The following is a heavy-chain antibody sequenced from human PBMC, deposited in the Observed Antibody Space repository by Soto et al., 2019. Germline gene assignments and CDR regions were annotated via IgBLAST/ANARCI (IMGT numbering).Heavy chain of an antibody. J-gene: IGHJ3*02. CDR2: MTYDGSDK. Sequence: GGSLRLSCAASRFTFSNYGMHWVRQAPGKGLEWVALMTYDGSDKHYADSVKGRFTVSRDNSKNTLYLQMNSLRTEDTALYYCARDRYCTKGACLYDSFDIWGQGTMVTVSS. D-gene: IGHD2-8*01. CDR3: ARDRYCTKGACLYDSFDI. V-gene: IGHV3-30*03. CDR1: RFTFSNYG.